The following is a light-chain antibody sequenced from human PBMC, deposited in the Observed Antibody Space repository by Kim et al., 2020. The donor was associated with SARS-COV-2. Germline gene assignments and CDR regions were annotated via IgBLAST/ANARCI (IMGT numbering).Light chain of an antibody. Sequence: SGGDRITNTGRASQGSSKYVAGFQQKRGEAPKRLIYVASRLQSGVPSRFSGSASGTEFAHTISSRQPEDFATYYCRQHNNYPRLTFGGGTKVDIK. CDR3: RQHNNYPRLT. CDR2: VAS. CDR1: QGSSKY. J-gene: IGKJ4*02. V-gene: IGKV1-17*03.